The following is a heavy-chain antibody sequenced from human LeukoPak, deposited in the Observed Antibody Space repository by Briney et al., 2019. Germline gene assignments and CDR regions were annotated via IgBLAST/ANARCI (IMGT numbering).Heavy chain of an antibody. Sequence: HPGGSLRLSCAASGFSFSSYDMHWVRQATGKGLEWVSAIGTAGDTYYPGSVKGRFTISRENAKNSLYLQMNSLRAEDTAVYYCAKASLRVGAPYYFDYWGQGTLVTVSS. CDR3: AKASLRVGAPYYFDY. CDR1: GFSFSSYD. J-gene: IGHJ4*02. V-gene: IGHV3-13*01. D-gene: IGHD1-26*01. CDR2: IGTAGDT.